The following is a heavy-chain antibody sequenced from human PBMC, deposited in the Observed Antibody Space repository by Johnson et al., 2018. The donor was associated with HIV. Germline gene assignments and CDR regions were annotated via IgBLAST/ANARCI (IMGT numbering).Heavy chain of an antibody. V-gene: IGHV3-30-3*01. J-gene: IGHJ3*02. CDR3: ARDQLGSKFELSFYAFDM. CDR2: ISYDGSNK. CDR1: GFTFSSYA. D-gene: IGHD3-16*02. Sequence: QVQLVESGGGVVRPGESLRLSCAASGFTFSSYAMHWVRQAPGKGLEWVAVISYDGSNKYYADSVKGRFTISRDNAKGYLYLQMDSLRPEDTAFYYCARDQLGSKFELSFYAFDMWGQGTLVTVSS.